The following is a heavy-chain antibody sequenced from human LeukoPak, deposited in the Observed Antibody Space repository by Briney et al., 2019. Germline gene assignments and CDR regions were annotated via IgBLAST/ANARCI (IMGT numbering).Heavy chain of an antibody. J-gene: IGHJ4*02. V-gene: IGHV1-18*01. D-gene: IGHD1-26*01. Sequence: ASVKVSCKASGYAFTSYGFSWVRQAPGQGLEWMGWISGYNGNTNYAQKLQGRVTMTTDTSTSTAYMELRSLRSDDTAVYYCAREWELLVFDYWGQGTLVTVSS. CDR3: AREWELLVFDY. CDR2: ISGYNGNT. CDR1: GYAFTSYG.